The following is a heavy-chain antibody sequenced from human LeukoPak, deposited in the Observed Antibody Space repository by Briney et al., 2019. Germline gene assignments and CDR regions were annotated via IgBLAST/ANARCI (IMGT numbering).Heavy chain of an antibody. CDR1: GYIFTSYW. CDR2: IYPGDSDT. D-gene: IGHD6-13*01. Sequence: GESLKISCKGSGYIFTSYWIGWVRQLPGKGLEWMGIIYPGDSDTRYSPSFQGQVIISADKSISTAYLQWSSLKASDTAMYYCARHSARIAAAGTVAEPLDYWGQGTLVTVSS. CDR3: ARHSARIAAAGTVAEPLDY. J-gene: IGHJ4*02. V-gene: IGHV5-51*01.